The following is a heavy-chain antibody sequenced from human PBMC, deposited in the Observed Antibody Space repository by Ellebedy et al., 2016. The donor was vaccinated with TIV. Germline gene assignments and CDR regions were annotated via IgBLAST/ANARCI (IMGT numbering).Heavy chain of an antibody. Sequence: AASVTVSCKASGGTFSSYAISWVRQAPGQGLEWMGGIIPIFGTANYAQKFQGRVTITADESTSTAYMELSSLRSEDTAVYYCARGGDCSGGSCYNDYWGQGTLVTVSS. V-gene: IGHV1-69*13. CDR2: IIPIFGTA. D-gene: IGHD2-15*01. CDR1: GGTFSSYA. J-gene: IGHJ4*02. CDR3: ARGGDCSGGSCYNDY.